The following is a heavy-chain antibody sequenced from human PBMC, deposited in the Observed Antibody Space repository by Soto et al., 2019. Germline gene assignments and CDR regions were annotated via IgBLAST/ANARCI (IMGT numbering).Heavy chain of an antibody. CDR2: ISSNGGST. CDR3: ARGYGYCFDY. J-gene: IGHJ4*02. V-gene: IGHV3-64*01. CDR1: GFTFSSYA. Sequence: EVQLVESGGGLVQPGGSLRLSCAASGFTFSSYAMHWVRQAPGKGLEYVSVISSNGGSTDYANSVKGRFTISRDNSKNQLYLLMGSLRAEDMAVYYCARGYGYCFDYWGQGTLVTVSS. D-gene: IGHD1-1*01.